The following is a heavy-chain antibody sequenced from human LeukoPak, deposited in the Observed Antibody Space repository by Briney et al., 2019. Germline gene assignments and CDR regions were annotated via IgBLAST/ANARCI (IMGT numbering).Heavy chain of an antibody. V-gene: IGHV1-18*01. Sequence: ASVKVSCKTSGYTFTSYGFGWVRQAPGQGPEWMGWISAYDGNTNSAQKFQGRVTMTTDTSTSTAYMELRGLRSDDTAVYYCVRDGYGSGKGYFDYWGQGTLVTVSS. CDR2: ISAYDGNT. CDR3: VRDGYGSGKGYFDY. J-gene: IGHJ4*02. D-gene: IGHD3-10*01. CDR1: GYTFTSYG.